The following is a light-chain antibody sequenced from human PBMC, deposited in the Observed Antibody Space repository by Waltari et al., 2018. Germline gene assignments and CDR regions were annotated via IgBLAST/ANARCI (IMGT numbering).Light chain of an antibody. CDR3: CSYAGSSTVK. CDR1: SSDVGSYKL. J-gene: IGLJ2*01. V-gene: IGLV2-23*01. Sequence: QSALTQPASVSGSPGPSITISCTGTSSDVGSYKLVSWYQQHPGKPPRLMIYADSNRPSGSSNRFSGSKSGNTASLTISGLQAEDEAAYYCCSYAGSSTVKFGEGTYLTVL. CDR2: ADS.